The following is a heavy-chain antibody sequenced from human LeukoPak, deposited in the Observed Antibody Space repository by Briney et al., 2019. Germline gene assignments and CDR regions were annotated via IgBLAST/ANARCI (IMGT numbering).Heavy chain of an antibody. Sequence: PSKTLSLTCAVYGGSFSGYYWSWIRQPPGKGLEWIGEINHSGSTNYNPSLKSRVTISVDTSKNQFSLKLSSVTAADTAVYYCARVPYGSARRPADYWGQGTLVTVSS. CDR2: INHSGST. J-gene: IGHJ4*02. CDR1: GGSFSGYY. D-gene: IGHD6-25*01. V-gene: IGHV4-34*01. CDR3: ARVPYGSARRPADY.